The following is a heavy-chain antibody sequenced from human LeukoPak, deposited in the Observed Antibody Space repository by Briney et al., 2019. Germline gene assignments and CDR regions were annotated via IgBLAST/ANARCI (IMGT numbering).Heavy chain of an antibody. D-gene: IGHD2-15*01. CDR2: ISSSSTYI. J-gene: IGHJ2*01. V-gene: IGHV3-21*01. Sequence: PGGSLRLSCADSQFTFNSYSMNWVRQAPGKGLEWVSSISSSSTYIYYADSVKGRFTISRDNTKKSLFLQMNSLRAEDTAVYYCARAEGHCSGGSCYNYYFDLWGRGTLVTVSS. CDR1: QFTFNSYS. CDR3: ARAEGHCSGGSCYNYYFDL.